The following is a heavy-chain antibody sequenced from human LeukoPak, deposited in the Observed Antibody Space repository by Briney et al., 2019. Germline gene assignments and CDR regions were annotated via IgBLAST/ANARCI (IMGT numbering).Heavy chain of an antibody. J-gene: IGHJ4*02. V-gene: IGHV4-34*01. CDR2: INHSGST. CDR3: ARALGPLTR. CDR1: GGSFSGYY. Sequence: SETLSLTCAVYGGSFSGYYWSWIRQPPGKGLEWIGEINHSGSTNYNPSLKSRVTISVDTSKNQFSLKLSSVTAADTAVYYCARALGPLTRWGQGTLVTVSS. D-gene: IGHD3-9*01.